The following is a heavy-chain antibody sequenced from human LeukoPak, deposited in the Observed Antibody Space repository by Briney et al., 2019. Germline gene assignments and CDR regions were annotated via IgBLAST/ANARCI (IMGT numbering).Heavy chain of an antibody. D-gene: IGHD6-19*01. J-gene: IGHJ4*02. CDR1: GGSISSYY. CDR3: ARDPSGWYYFDY. CDR2: IYYSGST. V-gene: IGHV4-59*12. Sequence: PSETLSLTCTVSGGSISSYYWSWIRQPPGKGLEWIGYIYYSGSTNYNPSLKSRVTMSVDTSKNQFSLKLSSVTAADTAVYYCARDPSGWYYFDYWGQGTLVTVSS.